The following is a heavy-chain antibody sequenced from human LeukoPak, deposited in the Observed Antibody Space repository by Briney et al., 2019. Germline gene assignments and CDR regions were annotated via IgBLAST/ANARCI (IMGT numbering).Heavy chain of an antibody. Sequence: GASVKVSCKASGYTFTSYDINWVRQATGQGLEWMGWMNPNSGNTGYAQKFQGRVTMTRNTSISTAYMGLSSLRSEDTAVYYCARGITMVRGVSDAFDIWGQGTMVTVSS. CDR2: MNPNSGNT. D-gene: IGHD3-10*01. CDR3: ARGITMVRGVSDAFDI. J-gene: IGHJ3*02. CDR1: GYTFTSYD. V-gene: IGHV1-8*01.